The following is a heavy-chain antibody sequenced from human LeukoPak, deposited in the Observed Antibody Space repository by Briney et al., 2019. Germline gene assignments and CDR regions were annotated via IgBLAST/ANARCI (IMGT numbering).Heavy chain of an antibody. CDR2: ISYDGSNK. J-gene: IGHJ5*02. CDR3: AKDRRGSSSSDNWFDP. D-gene: IGHD6-6*01. CDR1: GFTFSSYG. Sequence: PGRSLRLSCAASGFTFSSYGMNWVRQAPGKGLEWVAVISYDGSNKYYADSVKGRFTISRDNSKNTLYLQMNSLRAEDTAVYYCAKDRRGSSSSDNWFDPWGQGTLVTVSS. V-gene: IGHV3-30*18.